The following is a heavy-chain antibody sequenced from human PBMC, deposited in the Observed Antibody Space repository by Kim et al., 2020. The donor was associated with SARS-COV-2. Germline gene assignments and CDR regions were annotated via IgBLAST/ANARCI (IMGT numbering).Heavy chain of an antibody. D-gene: IGHD1-26*01. CDR3: AIARRCSGRHDAIDI. J-gene: IGHJ3*02. V-gene: IGHV4-59*01. CDR2: IYYNGST. CDR1: GGSISPYH. Sequence: SETLSLTCTVSGGSISPYHWSWIRQSPGKGLEWIGYIYYNGSTNSNPSLKIRITISLYTSKNQFSLKLSSVTAADTAMYYCAIARRCSGRHDAIDIWGQG.